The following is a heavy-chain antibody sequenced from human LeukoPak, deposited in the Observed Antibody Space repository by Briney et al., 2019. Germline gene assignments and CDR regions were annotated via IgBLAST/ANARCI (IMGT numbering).Heavy chain of an antibody. CDR2: INPSGGST. J-gene: IGHJ5*02. V-gene: IGHV1-46*01. Sequence: ASVKVSCKASGYTFTGYYMHWVRQAPGQGLEWMGWINPSGGSTSYAQKFQGRVTMTRDTSTSTVYMELSSLRSEDTAVYYCARDQGKYYDSSGYNWFDPWGQGTLVTVSS. CDR1: GYTFTGYY. D-gene: IGHD3-22*01. CDR3: ARDQGKYYDSSGYNWFDP.